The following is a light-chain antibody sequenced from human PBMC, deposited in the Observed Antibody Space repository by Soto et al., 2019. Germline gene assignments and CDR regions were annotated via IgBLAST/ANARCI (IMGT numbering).Light chain of an antibody. CDR3: QQYGASPQT. J-gene: IGKJ1*01. Sequence: EIVLTQSPGTLSLSPGERPTLSCRVGQTDSSDYLSWYQQKPGQAPRLLIYGASSRATGIPDRFSGSGSGTDFTLTISRLEPDDFAVYYCQQYGASPQTFGQGTKVDI. V-gene: IGKV3-20*01. CDR1: QTDSSDY. CDR2: GAS.